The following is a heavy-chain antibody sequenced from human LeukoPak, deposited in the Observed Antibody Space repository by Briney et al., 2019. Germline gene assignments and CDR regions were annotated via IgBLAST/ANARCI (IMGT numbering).Heavy chain of an antibody. Sequence: SVKVSCKASGGTFSSYAISWVRQAPGQGLEWMGGIIPIFGTANYAQKFQGRVTITTDESMSTAYMELSSLRSEDTAVYYCARGSPAVNMPFGPWGQGTLVTVSS. CDR1: GGTFSSYA. CDR2: IIPIFGTA. V-gene: IGHV1-69*05. J-gene: IGHJ5*02. CDR3: ARGSPAVNMPFGP. D-gene: IGHD2-2*01.